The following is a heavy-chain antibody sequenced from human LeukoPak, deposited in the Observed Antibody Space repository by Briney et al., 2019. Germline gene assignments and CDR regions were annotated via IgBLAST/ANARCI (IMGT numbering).Heavy chain of an antibody. CDR2: ITWNSDSI. V-gene: IGHV3-9*01. J-gene: IGHJ5*02. D-gene: IGHD6-13*01. CDR3: VKDRGGYSSSWNWFDP. CDR1: GFTFDEYA. Sequence: GGSLRLSCAASGFTFDEYAMHWVRQAPGKGLEWVSGITWNSDSIGYADSVKGRFTISRDNAKNSLYLQMNSLRAEDTALYYCVKDRGGYSSSWNWFDPWGQGTLVIVSS.